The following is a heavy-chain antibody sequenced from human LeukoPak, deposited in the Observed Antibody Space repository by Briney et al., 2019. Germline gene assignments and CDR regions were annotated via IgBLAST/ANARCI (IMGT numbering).Heavy chain of an antibody. CDR1: GYTFTSYG. J-gene: IGHJ3*02. Sequence: ASVKVSCKASGYTFTSYGISWVRQAPGQGLEWMGWISAYNGNTNYAQKLQGRVTMTTDTSTSTAYMELRSLRSDGTAVYYCARGYSNYAYDAFDIWGQGTMVTVSS. V-gene: IGHV1-18*01. CDR2: ISAYNGNT. CDR3: ARGYSNYAYDAFDI. D-gene: IGHD4-11*01.